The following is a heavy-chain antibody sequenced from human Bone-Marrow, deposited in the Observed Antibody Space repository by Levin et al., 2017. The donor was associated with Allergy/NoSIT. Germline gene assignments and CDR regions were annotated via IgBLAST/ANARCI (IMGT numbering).Heavy chain of an antibody. CDR1: GGSISSGVYF. V-gene: IGHV4-31*03. Sequence: SETLSLTCTVSGGSISSGVYFWSWIRQLPGTGLEWIGYVSHSGITFYNQSLKSRVTISGDTSKSLFSLNLSSVTAADTAVYYCARGITVFGVVLAVNDAFDIWGQGTMVTVSS. J-gene: IGHJ3*02. CDR2: VSHSGIT. D-gene: IGHD3-3*01. CDR3: ARGITVFGVVLAVNDAFDI.